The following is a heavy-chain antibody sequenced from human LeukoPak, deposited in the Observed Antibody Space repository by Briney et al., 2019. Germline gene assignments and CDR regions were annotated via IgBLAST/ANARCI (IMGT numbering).Heavy chain of an antibody. J-gene: IGHJ4*02. CDR1: GGSISSYY. D-gene: IGHD2-2*01. CDR3: ARVRGGSTSTYVDY. CDR2: IYTSGST. Sequence: SETLSLTCTVSGGSISSYYWSWIRQPAGKGLEWIGRIYTSGSTNYNPSLKSRVTMSVDTPKNQFSLKLSSVTAADTAVYYCARVRGGSTSTYVDYWGQGTLVTVSS. V-gene: IGHV4-4*07.